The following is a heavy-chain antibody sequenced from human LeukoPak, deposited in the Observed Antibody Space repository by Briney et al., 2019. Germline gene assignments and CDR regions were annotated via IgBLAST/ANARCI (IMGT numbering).Heavy chain of an antibody. Sequence: SETLSLTCTVSGGSISSSSYYWGWIRQPPGKGLEWIGEINHSGSTNYNPSLKSRVTISVDTSKNQFSLKLSSVTAADTAVYYCARSEWLLDAFDIWGQGTMVTVSS. J-gene: IGHJ3*02. CDR3: ARSEWLLDAFDI. D-gene: IGHD6-19*01. CDR1: GGSISSSSYY. CDR2: INHSGST. V-gene: IGHV4-39*07.